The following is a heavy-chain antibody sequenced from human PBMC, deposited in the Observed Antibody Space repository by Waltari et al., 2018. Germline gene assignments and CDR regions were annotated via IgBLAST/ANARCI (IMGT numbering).Heavy chain of an antibody. CDR1: GFPFSRDW. J-gene: IGHJ3*02. CDR2: INQDGSDK. Sequence: VQLVASGGGLVQPGGSLRLSCGASGFPFSRDWMSWVRQAPGKGLEWVANINQDGSDKYYVDSVKGRFTISRDNAKDSLYLQMNGLRAEDTAIYYCARDFEYTGSYGAFDMWGQGTMVTVSS. CDR3: ARDFEYTGSYGAFDM. V-gene: IGHV3-7*01. D-gene: IGHD1-26*01.